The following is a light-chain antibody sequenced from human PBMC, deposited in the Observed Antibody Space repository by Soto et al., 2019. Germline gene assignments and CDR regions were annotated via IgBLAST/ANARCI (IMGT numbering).Light chain of an antibody. J-gene: IGKJ4*01. V-gene: IGKV1-39*01. CDR2: AAS. CDR1: QAISSH. CDR3: QQTYRTPLT. Sequence: IQLTQSPSSLSASVGDRVTITCRASQAISSHLAWYQQKPGKAPKLLVYAASTLHSGVPSRFSGSGSGTDFTLTISSLQPEDFATYSCQQTYRTPLTFGGGTKVDIK.